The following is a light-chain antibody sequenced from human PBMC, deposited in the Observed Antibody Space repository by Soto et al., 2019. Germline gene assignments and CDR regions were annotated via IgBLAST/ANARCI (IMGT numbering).Light chain of an antibody. Sequence: DLPMTPSQSTLSASVGARSAIAGQGSQPISSSWLAWYQQKPGKAPKVLIYKASTLESGVPSRFSGSGSGTEFTLTISSLQPDDSATYYCQQYNTYSWTFGQGTKVDIK. CDR3: QQYNTYSWT. CDR1: QPISSSW. V-gene: IGKV1-5*03. J-gene: IGKJ1*01. CDR2: KAS.